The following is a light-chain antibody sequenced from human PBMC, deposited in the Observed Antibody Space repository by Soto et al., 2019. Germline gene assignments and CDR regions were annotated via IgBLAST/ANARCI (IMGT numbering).Light chain of an antibody. J-gene: IGKJ1*01. Sequence: EIVMTQSPATLSVSPGEGATLSCRASQSVLGTFLAWYQQLPGQAPRLLIYGASSRAPGIPDRFSGSGSGTDFTLTISRLEPEDFAVYYCQQYGASPWAFGQGTKVDIK. CDR1: QSVLGTF. CDR2: GAS. CDR3: QQYGASPWA. V-gene: IGKV3-20*01.